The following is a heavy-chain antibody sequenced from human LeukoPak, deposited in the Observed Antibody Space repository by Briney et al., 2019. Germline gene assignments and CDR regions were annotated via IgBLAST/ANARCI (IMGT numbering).Heavy chain of an antibody. Sequence: PGGSLRLSCAASGFTFSSYSMNWVGQAPGKGLEWVSSISSSSRYIYYADSVKGRFTISRDNAKNSLYLQMNSPRAEDTAVYYCAREYYYDSSGYDYWGQGTLVTVSS. CDR2: ISSSSRYI. J-gene: IGHJ4*02. CDR1: GFTFSSYS. CDR3: AREYYYDSSGYDY. V-gene: IGHV3-21*01. D-gene: IGHD3-22*01.